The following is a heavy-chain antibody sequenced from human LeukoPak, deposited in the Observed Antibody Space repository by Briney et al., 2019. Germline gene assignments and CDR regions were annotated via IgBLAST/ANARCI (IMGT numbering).Heavy chain of an antibody. CDR1: GVSISSYY. D-gene: IGHD3-22*01. V-gene: IGHV4-59*01. Sequence: PSETLSLTCTVSGVSISSYYWSWIRQPPGKGLEWIGYIYYSGSTNYNPSLKSRVTISVDTSKNQFSLKLSSVTAADTAVYYCARGYYDSSGYRRDAFDIWGQGTMVTVSS. J-gene: IGHJ3*02. CDR3: ARGYYDSSGYRRDAFDI. CDR2: IYYSGST.